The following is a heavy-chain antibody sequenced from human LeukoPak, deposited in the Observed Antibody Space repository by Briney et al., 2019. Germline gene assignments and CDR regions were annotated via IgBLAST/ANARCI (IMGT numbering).Heavy chain of an antibody. CDR3: ARDRFTMIRGIIPGY. Sequence: ASVKVSCKASGYIFTNYYMHWVRQAPGQGLEWMGIINPSGGSTSSAQKFQGRVTMTRDTSTSTVYMELSSLRSEDTAVYYCARDRFTMIRGIIPGYRGQGTLVTVSS. J-gene: IGHJ4*02. CDR2: INPSGGST. V-gene: IGHV1-46*01. D-gene: IGHD3-10*01. CDR1: GYIFTNYY.